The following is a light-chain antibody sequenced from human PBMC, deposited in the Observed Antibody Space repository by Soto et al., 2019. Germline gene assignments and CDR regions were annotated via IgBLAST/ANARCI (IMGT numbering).Light chain of an antibody. J-gene: IGKJ1*01. V-gene: IGKV3D-20*02. CDR3: QQRYSGWT. Sequence: EIVLTQSPGTLSLSPGERATLSCRASQSVSSSYLAWYQQKPGQAPRLLIYSASNRATGIPARFSGSVSGTEFTLTISSLEPEDFAVDDCQQRYSGWTFGQGTKVDIK. CDR2: SAS. CDR1: QSVSSSY.